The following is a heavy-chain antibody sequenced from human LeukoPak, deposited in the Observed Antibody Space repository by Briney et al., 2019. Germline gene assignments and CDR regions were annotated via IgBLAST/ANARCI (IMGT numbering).Heavy chain of an antibody. V-gene: IGHV4-4*07. CDR3: ARAPAGCGGTCAFDH. CDR1: GASMRNSF. Sequence: RSAETLSLTCTVSGASMRNSFWSWIRQTAGKGLEWIGRIYSSGTTNYNPSLKSRVTLSVDTSENQFSLRLTSVTAADTALYYCARAPAGCGGTCAFDHWGQGILVTVSS. J-gene: IGHJ4*02. CDR2: IYSSGTT. D-gene: IGHD2-15*01.